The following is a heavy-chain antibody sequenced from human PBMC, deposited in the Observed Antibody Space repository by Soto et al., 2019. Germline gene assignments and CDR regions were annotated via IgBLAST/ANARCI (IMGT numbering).Heavy chain of an antibody. V-gene: IGHV1-69*13. CDR2: IIPIFGTA. CDR3: ARFLVVGAHFDY. CDR1: GGTFSSYA. J-gene: IGHJ4*02. D-gene: IGHD1-26*01. Sequence: GASVKVSCKASGGTFSSYAISWVRQAPGQGLEWMGGIIPIFGTANYAQKFQGRVTITADESTSTAYMELSSLSSEDTAVYYCARFLVVGAHFDYWGQGTLVTVSS.